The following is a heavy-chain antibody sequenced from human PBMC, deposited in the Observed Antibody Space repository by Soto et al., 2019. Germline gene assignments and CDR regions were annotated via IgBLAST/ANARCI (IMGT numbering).Heavy chain of an antibody. D-gene: IGHD2-15*01. CDR3: AKDQYCSGGRCYLNDGMDL. CDR1: GITFKSYG. V-gene: IGHV3-30*18. CDR2: ISYDGSNE. J-gene: IGHJ6*02. Sequence: QVQLEEAGGGVVQPGRSLRLACAAPGITFKSYGMHWVRRDPGKGLEWVAAISYDGSNEYYADSLKGRFPISRDNSMNTVFLERNSLRPEDTAVYYCAKDQYCSGGRCYLNDGMDLWGQGTTVTVSS.